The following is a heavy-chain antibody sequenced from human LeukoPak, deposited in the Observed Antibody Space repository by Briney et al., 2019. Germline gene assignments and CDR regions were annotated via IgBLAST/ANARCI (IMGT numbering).Heavy chain of an antibody. CDR2: IYYSGST. J-gene: IGHJ4*02. D-gene: IGHD4-17*01. CDR3: ASVPGSDYGDYYFPAYFDY. Sequence: PSPSLSLTWTVAVGSISSGCDYWSWIRQHPEKGLESIGYIYYSGSTYYNASLKSRVTISVDTSKNQFSLKLSSVTAADTAVYYCASVPGSDYGDYYFPAYFDYWGQGTLVTVSS. CDR1: VGSISSGCDY. V-gene: IGHV4-31*02.